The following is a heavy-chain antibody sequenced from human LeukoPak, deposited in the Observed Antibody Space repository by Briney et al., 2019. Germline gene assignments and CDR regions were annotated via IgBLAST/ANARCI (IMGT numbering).Heavy chain of an antibody. Sequence: SETLSLTCTVSGGSISSSSYYWGWIRQPPGKGLEWIGSIYYSGSTYYNPSLKSRVTISVDTSKNQFSLKLSSVTAADTAVYYCARGHYYYDSSGYNKWGQGTLVTVSS. CDR2: IYYSGST. CDR3: ARGHYYYDSSGYNK. V-gene: IGHV4-39*07. CDR1: GGSISSSSYY. J-gene: IGHJ4*02. D-gene: IGHD3-22*01.